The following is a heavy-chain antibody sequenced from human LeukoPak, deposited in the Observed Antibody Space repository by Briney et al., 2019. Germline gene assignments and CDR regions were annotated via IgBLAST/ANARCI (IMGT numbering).Heavy chain of an antibody. CDR1: GGSVTSYA. V-gene: IGHV1-69*05. CDR3: TSGIGTTTIYY. Sequence: AVKVSCKASGGSVTSYAVSWLRQAPGQGLEWMGGIIPLFGAPNYAQTFQGRVTISTDETTNTAYMDMSSLPSNDTAVYFCTSGIGTTTIYYWGQGTLVTVSS. CDR2: IIPLFGAP. D-gene: IGHD1-14*01. J-gene: IGHJ4*02.